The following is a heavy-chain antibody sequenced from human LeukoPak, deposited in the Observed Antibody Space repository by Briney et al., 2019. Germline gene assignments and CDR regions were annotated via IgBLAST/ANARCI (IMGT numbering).Heavy chain of an antibody. V-gene: IGHV3-23*01. CDR1: GFTFSTYN. J-gene: IGHJ3*02. CDR2: ISGSGGST. Sequence: GGSLRLSCAASGFTFSTYNMNWVRQAPGKGLEWVSAISGSGGSTYYADSVKGRFTISRDNSKNTLYLQMNSLRAEDTAVYYCAKAKYEDAFDIWGQGTMVTVSS. CDR3: AKAKYEDAFDI. D-gene: IGHD2-8*01.